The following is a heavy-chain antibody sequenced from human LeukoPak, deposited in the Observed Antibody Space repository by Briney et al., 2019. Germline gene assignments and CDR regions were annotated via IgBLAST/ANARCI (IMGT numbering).Heavy chain of an antibody. CDR1: GFTFSNYG. CDR2: IWNDGSNR. D-gene: IGHD1-26*01. V-gene: IGHV3-33*01. CDR3: ARDLMGTTTDGYFDL. Sequence: PGGSLRLSCAASGFTFSNYGMHWVRQAPGKGLEWVAIIWNDGSNRYYEDSVRSRFTISRDNSKNTLYLQMSSLRVEDTAIYYCARDLMGTTTDGYFDLWGRGTLVTVSS. J-gene: IGHJ2*01.